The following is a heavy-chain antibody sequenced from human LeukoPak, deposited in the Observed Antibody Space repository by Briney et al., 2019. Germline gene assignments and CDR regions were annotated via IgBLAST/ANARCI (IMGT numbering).Heavy chain of an antibody. V-gene: IGHV3-30*04. D-gene: IGHD1-26*01. CDR2: ISYDGSNK. CDR3: ARDGEVGATGTRFDY. CDR1: GFTFSSHA. Sequence: TGGSLRLSCAASGFTFSSHAMHWVRQAPGKGLEWVAVISYDGSNKYYADSVKGRFTISRDNSKNTLYLQMNSLRAEDTAVYYCARDGEVGATGTRFDYWGQGTLVTVSS. J-gene: IGHJ4*02.